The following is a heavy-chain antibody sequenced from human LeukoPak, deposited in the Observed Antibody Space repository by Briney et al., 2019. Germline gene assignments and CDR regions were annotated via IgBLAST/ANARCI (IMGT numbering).Heavy chain of an antibody. Sequence: GGSLRLSCAASGFTFSRYAMNWVRQAPGKGLECVSSISSSSSYIYYADSVRGRFTISRDNAKNTLYLQMNSLRVEDTAVYYCVRMAAGPRWGQGSLVTVSS. V-gene: IGHV3-21*01. J-gene: IGHJ4*02. CDR2: ISSSSSYI. CDR3: VRMAAGPR. D-gene: IGHD5-24*01. CDR1: GFTFSRYA.